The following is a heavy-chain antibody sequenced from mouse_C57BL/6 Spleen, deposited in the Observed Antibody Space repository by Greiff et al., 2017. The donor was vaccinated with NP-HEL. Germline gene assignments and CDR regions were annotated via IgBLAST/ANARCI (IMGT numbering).Heavy chain of an antibody. D-gene: IGHD1-1*01. Sequence: EVKLQQSGPELVKPGASVKISCKASGYTFTDYYMNWVKQSHGKSLEWIGDINPNNGGTSYNQKFKGKATLTVDKSSSTAYMELRSLTSEDSAVYYCARSFTTVEAMDYWGQGTSVTVSS. J-gene: IGHJ4*01. CDR1: GYTFTDYY. CDR2: INPNNGGT. CDR3: ARSFTTVEAMDY. V-gene: IGHV1-26*01.